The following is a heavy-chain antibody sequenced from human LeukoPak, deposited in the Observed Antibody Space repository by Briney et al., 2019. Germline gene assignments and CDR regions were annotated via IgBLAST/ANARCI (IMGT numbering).Heavy chain of an antibody. CDR1: GYTFTSYD. D-gene: IGHD3-3*01. J-gene: IGHJ6*03. CDR3: ARVRRPIFGVVIHYYYMDV. CDR2: MNPNSSNT. Sequence: GASVTVSCKASGYTFTSYDINWVRQATGQGLGWMGWMNPNSSNTGYAQKFQGRVTITRNTSISTAYMELSSLRSEDTAVYYCARVRRPIFGVVIHYYYMDVWGKGTTVTVSS. V-gene: IGHV1-8*03.